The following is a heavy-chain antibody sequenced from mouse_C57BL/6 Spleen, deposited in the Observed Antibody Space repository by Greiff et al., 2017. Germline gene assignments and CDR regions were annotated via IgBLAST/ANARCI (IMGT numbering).Heavy chain of an antibody. Sequence: QVQLQQPGAELVRPGSSVKLSCKASGYTFTSYWMHWVKQRPIQGLEWIGNIDPSDSETHYNQKFKDKATLTVDKSSSTAYMQLSSLTSEDSAVYYGARGYSKYGYYLDYWGQGTTLTVSS. J-gene: IGHJ2*01. CDR2: IDPSDSET. D-gene: IGHD2-5*01. V-gene: IGHV1-52*01. CDR3: ARGYSKYGYYLDY. CDR1: GYTFTSYW.